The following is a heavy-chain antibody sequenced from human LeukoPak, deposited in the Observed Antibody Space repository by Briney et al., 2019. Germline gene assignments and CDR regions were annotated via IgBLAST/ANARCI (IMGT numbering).Heavy chain of an antibody. CDR3: ARDGIPKRGYSYGPGED. CDR1: GYTFTSYG. J-gene: IGHJ4*02. CDR2: ISAYNGNT. Sequence: ASVKVSCKASGYTFTSYGISWVRQAPGQGLEWMGWISAYNGNTNYALKLQGRITMTTDTSTSTAYMELRSLRSDDTAVYYCARDGIPKRGYSYGPGEDWGQGTLVTVSS. D-gene: IGHD5-18*01. V-gene: IGHV1-18*01.